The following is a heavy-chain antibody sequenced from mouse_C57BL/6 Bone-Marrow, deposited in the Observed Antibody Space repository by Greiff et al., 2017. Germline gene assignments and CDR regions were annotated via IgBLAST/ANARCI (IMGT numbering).Heavy chain of an antibody. CDR3: ARHLFITTVRMVDY. V-gene: IGHV1-81*01. D-gene: IGHD1-1*01. CDR2: IYPRSGNT. CDR1: GYTFTSYG. Sequence: QVQLQQSGAELARPGASVKLSCKASGYTFTSYGISWVKQRTGQGLEWIGEIYPRSGNTYYNEKFKGKATLTADKSSSTAYMELRSLTSEDSAVYVCARHLFITTVRMVDYWGQGTTLTVSS. J-gene: IGHJ2*01.